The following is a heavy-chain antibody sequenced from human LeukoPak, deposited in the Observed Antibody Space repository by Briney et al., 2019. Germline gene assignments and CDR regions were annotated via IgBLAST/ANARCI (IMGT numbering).Heavy chain of an antibody. D-gene: IGHD3-3*01. CDR1: GFTFSRYE. CDR3: ARDLSPLSHDFWSAYPV. Sequence: GGSLRLSCAASGFTFSRYEMNWVRQAPGKGLERLSYISSSGLTNYYADSVKGRVTISRDNAKNSLYLHMNSLRAEDTAVYYCARDLSPLSHDFWSAYPVWGQGTLVTVPS. CDR2: ISSSGLTN. J-gene: IGHJ4*02. V-gene: IGHV3-48*03.